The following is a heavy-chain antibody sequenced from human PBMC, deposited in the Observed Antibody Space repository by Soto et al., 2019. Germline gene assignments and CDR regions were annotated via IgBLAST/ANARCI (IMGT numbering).Heavy chain of an antibody. D-gene: IGHD4-17*01. CDR3: ARDVYGDYTFDS. V-gene: IGHV3-53*02. CDR2: IESGGNS. J-gene: IGHJ4*02. CDR1: GFSVSENY. Sequence: EVQLVETGGGFIQPGGSLRLSCVASGFSVSENYMNWVRQAPGKGLEWVSVIESGGNSYYADSVKGRFIISRDNSKNTRFLQMNRLRADDTAVYHCARDVYGDYTFDSWGQGTLVTVSS.